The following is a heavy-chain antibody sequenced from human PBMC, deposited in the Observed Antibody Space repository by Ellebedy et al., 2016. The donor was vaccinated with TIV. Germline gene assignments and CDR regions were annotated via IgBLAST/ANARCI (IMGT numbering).Heavy chain of an antibody. CDR1: GLTFSSHA. J-gene: IGHJ5*02. Sequence: GESLKISCEASGLTFSSHAMSWVRQEPGKGLEWVSSITESGGNTYYSDSVKGRFTISRDNAENTLYLEQNNLSPEDTGVYYCARGRYGVNPEGGFDPWGQGTLVTVSS. D-gene: IGHD4-17*01. V-gene: IGHV3-23*01. CDR2: ITESGGNT. CDR3: ARGRYGVNPEGGFDP.